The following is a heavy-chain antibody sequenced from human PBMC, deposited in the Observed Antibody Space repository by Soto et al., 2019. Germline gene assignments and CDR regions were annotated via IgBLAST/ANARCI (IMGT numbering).Heavy chain of an antibody. CDR2: IWYDGSNK. Sequence: GGSLRLSCAASGFTFSSYGMHWVRQAPGKGLEWVAVIWYDGSNKYYADSVKGRFTISRDNSKNTLYLQMNSLRAEDTAVYYCARELPGGFTVTPGGLRYWGQGTLVTVSS. CDR1: GFTFSSYG. J-gene: IGHJ4*02. CDR3: ARELPGGFTVTPGGLRY. D-gene: IGHD4-17*01. V-gene: IGHV3-33*01.